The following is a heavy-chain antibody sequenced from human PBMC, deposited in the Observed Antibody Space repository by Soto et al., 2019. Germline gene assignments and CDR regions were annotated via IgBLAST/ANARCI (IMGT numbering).Heavy chain of an antibody. D-gene: IGHD3-9*01. CDR2: ISASGVST. J-gene: IGHJ4*02. Sequence: GGSLRLSCAASGFIFNNYAMNWVRQAPGEGLQWVAGISASGVSTYYADSVKGRFIISRDNSKNTLFLQMNSLRAEDTAVYYWARDGVATGLYFDHWGQGIPVTVSS. V-gene: IGHV3-23*01. CDR3: ARDGVATGLYFDH. CDR1: GFIFNNYA.